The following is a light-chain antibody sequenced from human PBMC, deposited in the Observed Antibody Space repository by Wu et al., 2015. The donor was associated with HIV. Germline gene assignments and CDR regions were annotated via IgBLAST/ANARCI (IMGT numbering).Light chain of an antibody. CDR3: QQRNNWPLT. J-gene: IGKJ5*01. Sequence: EVVLTQSPGTLSLSPGERATLSCRASQNINSDLAWYQQTPGQAPRLLIYDASNRATDIPARFSGSASGTGFTLTISSLDPEDFALYYCQQRNNWPLTFGQGTRLDIK. CDR2: DAS. CDR1: QNINSD. V-gene: IGKV3-11*01.